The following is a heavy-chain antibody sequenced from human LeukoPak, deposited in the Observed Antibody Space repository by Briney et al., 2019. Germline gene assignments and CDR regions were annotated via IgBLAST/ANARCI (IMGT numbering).Heavy chain of an antibody. D-gene: IGHD3-3*01. CDR3: AKSDTIFGVVSGPYYYYGVDV. CDR2: IRGSGGST. V-gene: IGHV3-23*01. Sequence: QPGGSLRLSCAASGFTFSSYAMSWVRQAPGKGLEWVSAIRGSGGSTYYADSVKGRFTISRDNSKNTLYLQMNSLRAEDTAVYYCAKSDTIFGVVSGPYYYYGVDVWGQGTTVTVSS. J-gene: IGHJ6*02. CDR1: GFTFSSYA.